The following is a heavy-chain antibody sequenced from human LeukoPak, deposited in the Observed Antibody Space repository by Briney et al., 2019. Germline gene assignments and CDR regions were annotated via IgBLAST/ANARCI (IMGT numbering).Heavy chain of an antibody. D-gene: IGHD3-22*01. Sequence: PGGSLRLSCAASGFTFSSYWMSWVRHAPGKGLEWVANIKQDGSEKYYVDSVKGRFTISRDNAKNSLYLQMNSLRAEDTAVYYCAREDYYDSSGPFYWGQGTLVTVSS. CDR1: GFTFSSYW. V-gene: IGHV3-7*01. CDR3: AREDYYDSSGPFY. J-gene: IGHJ4*02. CDR2: IKQDGSEK.